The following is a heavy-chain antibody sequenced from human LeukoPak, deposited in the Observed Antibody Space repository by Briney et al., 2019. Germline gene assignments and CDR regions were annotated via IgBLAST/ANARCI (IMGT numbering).Heavy chain of an antibody. J-gene: IGHJ1*01. CDR3: AKDQSVTTYRYFQH. Sequence: PGGSLRLSCTASGFTFSSYAMSWVRQAPGKGLEWVSAISGSGGSTYYADSVKGRFTISRDNSKNTLYLQMNSLRAEDTAVYCCAKDQSVTTYRYFQHWGQGTLVTVSS. D-gene: IGHD4-17*01. CDR2: ISGSGGST. V-gene: IGHV3-23*01. CDR1: GFTFSSYA.